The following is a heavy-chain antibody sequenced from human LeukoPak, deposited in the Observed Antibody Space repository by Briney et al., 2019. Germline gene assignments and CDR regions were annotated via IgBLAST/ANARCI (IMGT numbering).Heavy chain of an antibody. Sequence: GGSLRLSCAASGFTFSSYWMSWVRQAPGKGLEWVANIKQDGSEKYYVDSVKGRFTISRDNAKNSLYLQMNSLRAEDTAVYYCARGETYYDFWSGYSMDVWGQGTTVTVSS. CDR2: IKQDGSEK. CDR3: ARGETYYDFWSGYSMDV. V-gene: IGHV3-7*01. CDR1: GFTFSSYW. J-gene: IGHJ6*02. D-gene: IGHD3-3*01.